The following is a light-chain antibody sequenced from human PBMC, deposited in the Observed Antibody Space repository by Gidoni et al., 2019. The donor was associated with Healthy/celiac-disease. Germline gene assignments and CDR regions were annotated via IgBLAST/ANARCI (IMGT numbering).Light chain of an antibody. J-gene: IGLJ2*01. Sequence: SYELTQPPSVSVSPGQTARITCSGDALPKQYAYWYQQKPCQAPVLGISKDSERPSVIPERFSGSSSGTTVTLTISGVQAEDEADYYCQSADSSGTYVVFGGGTKLTVL. CDR2: KDS. CDR3: QSADSSGTYVV. V-gene: IGLV3-25*03. CDR1: ALPKQY.